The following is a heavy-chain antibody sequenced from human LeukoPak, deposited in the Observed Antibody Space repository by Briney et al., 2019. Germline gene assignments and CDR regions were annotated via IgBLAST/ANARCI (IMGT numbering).Heavy chain of an antibody. CDR1: GFTFSTYW. V-gene: IGHV3-7*01. D-gene: IGHD6-19*01. CDR3: ARSRGVAVTSEFDP. J-gene: IGHJ5*02. Sequence: PGGSLRLSCTASGFTFSTYWTNWVRQAPGKGLEWVANIKEDGSEKYYVDSVKGRFTISRDNAKNSLYLQMNSLRPDDTAVYSCARSRGVAVTSEFDPWGQGTLVTVSS. CDR2: IKEDGSEK.